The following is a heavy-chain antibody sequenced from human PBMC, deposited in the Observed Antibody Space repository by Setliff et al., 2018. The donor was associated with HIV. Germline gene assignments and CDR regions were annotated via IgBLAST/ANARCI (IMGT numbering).Heavy chain of an antibody. J-gene: IGHJ4*02. Sequence: SETLSLTCIVSSGSIHSGSYYWSWIRQPVGKGLEWIGRIYTSGSTDYNPSLKSRVAISVDTSKNQFSLKLSSVTAADTAVYYCARANFWSGYYGYWGQGTLVTVSS. D-gene: IGHD3-3*01. CDR1: SGSIHSGSYY. V-gene: IGHV4-61*02. CDR3: ARANFWSGYYGY. CDR2: IYTSGST.